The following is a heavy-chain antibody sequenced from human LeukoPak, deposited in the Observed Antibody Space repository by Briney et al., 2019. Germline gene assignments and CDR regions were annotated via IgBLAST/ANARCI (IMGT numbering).Heavy chain of an antibody. CDR2: IIPIFGTA. D-gene: IGHD3-22*01. J-gene: IGHJ4*02. Sequence: SVKVSCKASGGTFSSYAISWVRQAPGQGLEWMGGIIPIFGTANYAQKLQGRVTMTTDTSTSTAYMELRSLRSDDTAVYYCARSLDSSGYYTENYFDYWGQGTLVTVSS. CDR1: GGTFSSYA. CDR3: ARSLDSSGYYTENYFDY. V-gene: IGHV1-69*05.